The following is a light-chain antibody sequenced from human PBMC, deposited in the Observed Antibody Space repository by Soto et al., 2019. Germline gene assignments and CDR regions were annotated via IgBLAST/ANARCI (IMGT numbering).Light chain of an antibody. V-gene: IGKV3-20*01. CDR2: GAT. CDR3: QHYGTSSRT. J-gene: IGKJ1*01. CDR1: QSVSSNY. Sequence: EVVLTQSPGTLSLSPGERATLSCRASQSVSSNYLAWYQQKPGQTPRLLIYGATSRATGIPDRFSGSGSGTDFTLTISRLEPEDFAVYYCQHYGTSSRTFGQGTKVEIK.